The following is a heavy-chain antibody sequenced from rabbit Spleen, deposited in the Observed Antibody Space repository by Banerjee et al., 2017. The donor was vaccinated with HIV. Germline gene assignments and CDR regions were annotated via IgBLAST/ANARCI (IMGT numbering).Heavy chain of an antibody. V-gene: IGHV1S40*01. CDR3: ARAGYFGYGLDL. J-gene: IGHJ3*01. CDR1: GLDFSSSYW. Sequence: QSLEESGGDLVKPGASLTLTCTASGLDFSSSYWICWVRQAPGKGLEWIACIYGSSGGTWYATWAKGRFTISKTSSTTVTLQMTSLTAADTATYFCARAGYFGYGLDLWGQGTLVTVS. CDR2: IYGSSGGT. D-gene: IGHD7-1*01.